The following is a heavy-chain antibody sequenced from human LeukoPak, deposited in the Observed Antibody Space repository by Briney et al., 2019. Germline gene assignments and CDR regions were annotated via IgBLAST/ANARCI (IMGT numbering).Heavy chain of an antibody. CDR3: ANQPGLYDSGWSWTYHFFGVDV. Sequence: GGSLRLSCAASGFSFNSYAMSWVRQAPGKGLEWVSAVSGRGERTYYADFVQGRFSISRDNSKDTVYLQMNSLRAGDAAIYYCANQPGLYDSGWSWTYHFFGVDVWGQGTTVTVSS. CDR2: VSGRGERT. J-gene: IGHJ6*02. CDR1: GFSFNSYA. D-gene: IGHD6-19*01. V-gene: IGHV3-23*01.